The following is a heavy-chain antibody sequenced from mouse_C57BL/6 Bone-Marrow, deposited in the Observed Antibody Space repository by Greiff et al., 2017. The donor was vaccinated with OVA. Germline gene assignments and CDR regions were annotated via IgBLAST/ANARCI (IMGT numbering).Heavy chain of an antibody. Sequence: DVQLVESGGGLVQPGGSLKLSCAASGFTFSDYYMYWVRQTPEKRLEWVAYISNGGGSTYYPDTVKGRFTISRDNAKNTLYLQMSRLKSEDTAMYYCARHGDYYSNYFDYWGQGTTLTVSS. CDR1: GFTFSDYY. J-gene: IGHJ2*01. CDR3: ARHGDYYSNYFDY. CDR2: ISNGGGST. V-gene: IGHV5-12*01. D-gene: IGHD2-5*01.